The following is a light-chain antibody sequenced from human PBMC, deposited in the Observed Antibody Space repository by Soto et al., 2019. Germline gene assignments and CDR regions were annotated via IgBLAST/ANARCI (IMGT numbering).Light chain of an antibody. V-gene: IGKV1-39*01. CDR3: QQSYNSPLT. CDR1: QSISSY. J-gene: IGKJ1*01. CDR2: DAS. Sequence: DMQMTQSPYSLYASLGARVTVTCRASQSISSYLNWYQQKSGKAPELLIYDASTLQSGVPSRFSGSGSGTDFTLTISRLQPEDFTTYYCQQSYNSPLTFGQGTKVDIK.